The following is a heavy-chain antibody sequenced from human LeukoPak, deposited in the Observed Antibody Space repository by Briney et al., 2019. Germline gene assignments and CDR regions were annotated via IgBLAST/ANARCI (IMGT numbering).Heavy chain of an antibody. D-gene: IGHD5-24*01. V-gene: IGHV3-23*01. CDR1: GFTFSSYA. CDR3: AKNQAGDSYPEYFDY. J-gene: IGHJ4*02. Sequence: GGSLRLSCAASGFTFSSYAMSWVRQAPGKGLEWVSAISGSGGSTYYADSVKGRFTISRDNATNSLYLQMNSLRTEDTAVYYWAKNQAGDSYPEYFDYWGQGTLVTVSS. CDR2: ISGSGGST.